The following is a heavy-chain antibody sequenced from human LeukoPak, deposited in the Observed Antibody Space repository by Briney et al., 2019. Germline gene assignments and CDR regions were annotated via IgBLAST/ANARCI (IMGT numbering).Heavy chain of an antibody. Sequence: VSCKASGGTFSSYAIGWVRQAPGQGLKWMGGIIPIFGTANYAQKFQGRVTITTDESTSTAYMELSSLRSEDTAVYYCARALISGNFDYWGQGTLVTVSS. CDR1: GGTFSSYA. D-gene: IGHD3-10*01. J-gene: IGHJ4*02. CDR3: ARALISGNFDY. V-gene: IGHV1-69*05. CDR2: IIPIFGTA.